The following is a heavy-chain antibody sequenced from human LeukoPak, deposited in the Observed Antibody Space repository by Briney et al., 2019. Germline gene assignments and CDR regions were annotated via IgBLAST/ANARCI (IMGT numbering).Heavy chain of an antibody. Sequence: GGSLRLSCAASGFTFSSYAMSWVRQAPGKGLEWVSTFSGSGGSTHYADSVKGRFTISRDNSKNTLYLQMNSLRAEDTAVYYCANLYYGDYATGWGQGTLVTVSS. V-gene: IGHV3-23*01. CDR3: ANLYYGDYATG. CDR2: FSGSGGST. J-gene: IGHJ4*02. D-gene: IGHD4-17*01. CDR1: GFTFSSYA.